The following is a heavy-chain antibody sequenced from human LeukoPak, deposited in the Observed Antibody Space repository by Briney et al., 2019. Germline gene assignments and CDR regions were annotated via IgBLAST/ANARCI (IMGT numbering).Heavy chain of an antibody. J-gene: IGHJ4*02. CDR2: INHSGST. CDR1: GGSFSGYY. V-gene: IGHV4-34*01. Sequence: ASETLSLTCAVYGGSFSGYYWSWIRQPPGKGLEWIGEINHSGSTYYNPSLKSRVTISVDTSKNQFSLKLSSVTAADTAVYYCARRAAAAGIDYWGQGTLVTVSS. CDR3: ARRAAAAGIDY. D-gene: IGHD6-13*01.